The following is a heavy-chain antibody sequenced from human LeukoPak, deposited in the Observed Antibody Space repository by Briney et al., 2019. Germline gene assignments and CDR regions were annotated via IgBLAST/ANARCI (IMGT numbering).Heavy chain of an antibody. V-gene: IGHV3-30*04. CDR3: ARGGVLDY. D-gene: IGHD4/OR15-4a*01. J-gene: IGHJ4*02. CDR1: GFTFSSYS. CDR2: ISYDGSNK. Sequence: GGSLRLSCAASGFTFSSYSMHWVRQAPGKGLEWVAVISYDGSNKYYADSVKGRFTISRDNSKNTLYLQMNSLRAEDTAVYYCARGGVLDYWGQGTLVTVSS.